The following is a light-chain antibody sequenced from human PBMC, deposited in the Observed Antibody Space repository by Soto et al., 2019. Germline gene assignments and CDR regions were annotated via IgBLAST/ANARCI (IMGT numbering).Light chain of an antibody. CDR3: HQRSNWPEST. V-gene: IGKV3-11*01. J-gene: IGKJ1*01. CDR1: QSVSSY. CDR2: HAS. Sequence: EIVLTQSPGTLSLSPGERATLSCRASQSVSSYLAWYQQKPGQAPRLLIYHASNRATGIPARFSGSGSGTDFTLTISSLEPEDFAVYYCHQRSNWPESTFGQGTKVEI.